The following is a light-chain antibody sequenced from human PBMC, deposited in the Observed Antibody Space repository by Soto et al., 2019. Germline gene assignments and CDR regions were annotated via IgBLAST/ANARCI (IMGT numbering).Light chain of an antibody. J-gene: IGKJ1*01. Sequence: DTQLTQSPSTLSASIGDRVTITCRASQDIRDWLAWYQQRPGKAPRLLIYKASTLQSGVPLRFRGSGSGTEFTLTISSLQPDDFATYYCQQRTFGQGTKV. CDR2: KAS. CDR1: QDIRDW. V-gene: IGKV1-5*03. CDR3: QQRT.